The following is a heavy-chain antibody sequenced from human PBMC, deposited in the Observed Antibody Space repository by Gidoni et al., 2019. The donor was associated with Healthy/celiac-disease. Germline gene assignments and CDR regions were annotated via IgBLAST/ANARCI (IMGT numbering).Heavy chain of an antibody. D-gene: IGHD1-26*01. V-gene: IGHV4-30-2*01. Sequence: QLQLQESGSGLVTPSQTLSLTCAVSGVSISSGCYSWSWIRQPPGKGLEWIGYIYHSGSTYYNPSLKSRGTISVDRSKNQFSLKLSSVTAADTAVYYCATSTRYRHYFDYWGQGTLVTVSS. CDR3: ATSTRYRHYFDY. J-gene: IGHJ4*02. CDR1: GVSISSGCYS. CDR2: IYHSGST.